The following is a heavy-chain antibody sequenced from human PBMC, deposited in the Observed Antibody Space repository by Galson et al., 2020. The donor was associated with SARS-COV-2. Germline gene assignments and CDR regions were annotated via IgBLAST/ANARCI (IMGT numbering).Heavy chain of an antibody. CDR2: IIPIFGPT. CDR1: GGTFSSYA. CDR3: VRVSNYYDSSGYYRPLDI. Sequence: VSVACKASGGTFSSYAISWVRQAPGQGLEWMGGIIPIFGPTNYAQKFQGRVTLTADESTSTAYMELSSLRSVETAVYYCVRVSNYYDSSGYYRPLDIWGQGTMVTVSS. J-gene: IGHJ3*02. D-gene: IGHD3-22*01. V-gene: IGHV1-69*13.